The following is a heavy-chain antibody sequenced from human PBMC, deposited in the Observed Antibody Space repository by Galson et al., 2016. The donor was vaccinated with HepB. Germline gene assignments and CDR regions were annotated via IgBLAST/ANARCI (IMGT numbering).Heavy chain of an antibody. V-gene: IGHV3-53*01. J-gene: IGHJ4*02. D-gene: IGHD3-16*01. CDR2: IYGGGTT. CDR3: ASHGGSPSGLLGATEGLDY. Sequence: SLRLSCAASGFSVNNNYMTWVRQAPGKGLEWVSVIYGGGTTYFADSVKGRFTMSKDTSKNPLYLQMNSLRAEDTAVYYCASHGGSPSGLLGATEGLDYWGLGTLVTVSS. CDR1: GFSVNNNY.